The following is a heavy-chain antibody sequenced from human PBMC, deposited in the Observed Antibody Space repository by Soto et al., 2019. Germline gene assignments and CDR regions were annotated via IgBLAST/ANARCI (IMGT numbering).Heavy chain of an antibody. CDR3: ARTCVGDCYGGYYYSGMDV. Sequence: ASVKVSCKASGGTFSSYAISWVRQAPGQGLEWMGGIIPIFGTANYAQKFQGRVTITADESTSTAYMELSSLRSEDTAVYYCARTCVGDCYGGYYYSGMDVWGQGTTVTVSS. D-gene: IGHD2-21*02. V-gene: IGHV1-69*13. CDR1: GGTFSSYA. J-gene: IGHJ6*02. CDR2: IIPIFGTA.